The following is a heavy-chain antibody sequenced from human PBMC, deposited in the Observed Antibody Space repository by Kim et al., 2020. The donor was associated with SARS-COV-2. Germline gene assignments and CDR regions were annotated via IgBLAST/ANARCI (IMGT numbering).Heavy chain of an antibody. CDR2: ISYDGSNK. J-gene: IGHJ4*02. V-gene: IGHV3-30*04. D-gene: IGHD6-13*01. Sequence: GGSLRLSCAASGFTFSSYAMHWVRQAPGKGLEWVAVISYDGSNKYYADSVKGRFTISRDNSKNTLYLQMNSLRAEDTAVYYCARSPYSSSWYSLDYFDYWGQGTLVTVSS. CDR3: ARSPYSSSWYSLDYFDY. CDR1: GFTFSSYA.